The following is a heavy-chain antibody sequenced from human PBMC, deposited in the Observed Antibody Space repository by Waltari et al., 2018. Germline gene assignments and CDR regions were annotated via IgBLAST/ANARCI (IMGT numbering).Heavy chain of an antibody. CDR2: INPNSGGT. CDR3: AREGDSGSLSFDP. D-gene: IGHD1-26*01. Sequence: QVQLVQSGAEVKKPGASVKVSCKASGYTFTGYYMHWVRQAPGQGLEWMGWINPNSGGTNYAQKFQGSVTMTRDTSIRIAYMELSRLRSDDTAVYYCAREGDSGSLSFDPWGQGTLVTVSS. J-gene: IGHJ5*02. CDR1: GYTFTGYY. V-gene: IGHV1-2*02.